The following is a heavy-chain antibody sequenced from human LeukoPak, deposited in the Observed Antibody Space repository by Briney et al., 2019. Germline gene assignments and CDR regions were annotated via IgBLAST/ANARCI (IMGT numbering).Heavy chain of an antibody. J-gene: IGHJ4*02. CDR2: IIPIFGTA. CDR1: GGTFSSYA. CDR3: ARGGHYYDSSGYYYFDY. D-gene: IGHD3-22*01. V-gene: IGHV1-69*05. Sequence: ASVKVSCKASGGTFSSYAISWVRQAPGQGLEWMGGIIPIFGTANYAQKFQGRVTITTDESTSTAYVELSSLRSEDTAVYYCARGGHYYDSSGYYYFDYWGQGTLVTVSS.